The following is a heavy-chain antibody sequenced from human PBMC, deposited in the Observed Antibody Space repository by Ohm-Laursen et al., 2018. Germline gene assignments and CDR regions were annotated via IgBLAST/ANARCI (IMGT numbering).Heavy chain of an antibody. CDR3: ARGYGGYKAVPDY. CDR2: ISYDGSNK. Sequence: SLRLSCAASGFTFSSYGMHWVRQAPGKGLEWVAVISYDGSNKYYADSVKGRFTISRDNSKHTLYLQMNSLRAEDTAVYYCARGYGGYKAVPDYWGQGTLVSVSS. V-gene: IGHV3-30*03. J-gene: IGHJ4*02. D-gene: IGHD3-10*01. CDR1: GFTFSSYG.